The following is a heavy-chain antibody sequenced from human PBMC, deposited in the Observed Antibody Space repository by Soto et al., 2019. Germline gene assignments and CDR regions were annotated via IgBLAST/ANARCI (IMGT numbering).Heavy chain of an antibody. CDR1: GASISSTS. D-gene: IGHD3-3*01. V-gene: IGHV4-59*01. CDR2: MYSSGST. Sequence: ASETLSLTCSISGASISSTSCAWIRQPPGKGLEWIGYMYSSGSTKYNPSLKSRVTISVDTSKNQFSLKVTSVTAADTAMYYCAAVGWSGPEGWFDPWGQGTLVTVSS. CDR3: AAVGWSGPEGWFDP. J-gene: IGHJ5*02.